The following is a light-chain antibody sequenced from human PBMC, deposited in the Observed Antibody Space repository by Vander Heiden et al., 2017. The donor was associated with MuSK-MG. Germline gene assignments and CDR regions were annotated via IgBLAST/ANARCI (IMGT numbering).Light chain of an antibody. CDR3: QHDNSSPIT. V-gene: IGKV1-5*03. CDR1: QSISSW. CDR2: KAS. J-gene: IGKJ5*01. Sequence: DIQMTQSPSTLSASVGDRVTITCRASQSISSWLTWYQQKPGKAPKLLIYKASSLESGVPSRFSGSGSGTEFTLTISSLQPDDFATYYCQHDNSSPITFGQGTLLEIK.